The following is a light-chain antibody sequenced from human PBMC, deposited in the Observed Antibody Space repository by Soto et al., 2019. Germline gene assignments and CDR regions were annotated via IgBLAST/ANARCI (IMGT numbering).Light chain of an antibody. CDR1: QSVGSN. V-gene: IGKV3-15*01. CDR3: QQYSHWPPET. J-gene: IGKJ1*01. CDR2: DTS. Sequence: EIVMTQSPATLSVYPGERVTLSCRASQSVGSNLAWYQQEPGQAPRLLIYDTSTRATGIPARFSASGSGTEFTLTIRSLQSEDFAIYYCQQYSHWPPETFGQGTKVDIK.